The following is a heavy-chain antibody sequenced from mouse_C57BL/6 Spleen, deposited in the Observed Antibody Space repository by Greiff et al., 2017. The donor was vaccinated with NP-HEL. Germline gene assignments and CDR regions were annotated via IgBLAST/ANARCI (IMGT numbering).Heavy chain of an antibody. V-gene: IGHV3-6*01. CDR1: GYSITSGYY. D-gene: IGHD1-1*01. Sequence: EVKLMESGPGLVKPSQSLSLTCSVTGYSITSGYYWNWIRQFPGNKLEWMGYISYDGSNNYNPSLKDRISITRDTSKNQFFLKLNSVTTEDTATYYCARAYGSRSWFAYWGQGTLVTVSA. CDR2: ISYDGSN. CDR3: ARAYGSRSWFAY. J-gene: IGHJ3*01.